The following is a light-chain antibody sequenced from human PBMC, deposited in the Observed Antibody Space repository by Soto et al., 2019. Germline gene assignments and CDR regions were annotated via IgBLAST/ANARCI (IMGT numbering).Light chain of an antibody. V-gene: IGKV3-11*01. CDR2: DAS. Sequence: EIVLTRSPATLSLSPGERATLSCRSSQSVSSYLAWYQQKPGQAPRLLIYDASNRATGIPARFSGSGSGTDFTLTISSLEPEDFAVYYCQQRSNWPTFGQGTKV. CDR3: QQRSNWPT. J-gene: IGKJ1*01. CDR1: QSVSSY.